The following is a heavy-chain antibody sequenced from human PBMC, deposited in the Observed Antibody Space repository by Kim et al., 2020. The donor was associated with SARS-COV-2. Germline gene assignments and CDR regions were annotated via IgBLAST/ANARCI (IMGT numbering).Heavy chain of an antibody. CDR3: AKDTNGGYYYDSLDYFDY. V-gene: IGHV3-9*01. D-gene: IGHD3-22*01. J-gene: IGHJ4*02. Sequence: KGRFTISRDNAKNSLYLQMNSLRAEDTALYYCAKDTNGGYYYDSLDYFDYWGQGTLVTVSS.